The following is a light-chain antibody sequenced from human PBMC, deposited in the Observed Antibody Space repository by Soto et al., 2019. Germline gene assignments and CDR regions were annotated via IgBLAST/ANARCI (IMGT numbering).Light chain of an antibody. CDR1: QSISSN. V-gene: IGKV1-39*01. J-gene: IGKJ1*01. Sequence: DIQMRQSPAYLSRSVGDRVSITCRASQSISSNLNWYQQKQGKATKLLIYAEFSLQSGVPSRFSGSGSGTDFTLTIRSLQPEEFATYYCQKTYITPPTCGNGNKVDIK. CDR2: AEF. CDR3: QKTYITPPT.